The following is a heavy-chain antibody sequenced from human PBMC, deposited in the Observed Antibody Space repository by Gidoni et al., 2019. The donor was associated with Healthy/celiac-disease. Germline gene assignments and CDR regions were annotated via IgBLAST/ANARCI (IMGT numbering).Heavy chain of an antibody. V-gene: IGHV3-7*01. Sequence: EVQLVESGGGLVQPGGSMRLSCAASGLPFSSYWMGWVRQAPGKGLEWVANRKQDGSEKYYVDSVKGRFTISRDNAKNSLYLQMNSLRAEDTAVYYCARDGGWELLHNWFDPWGQGTLVTVSS. CDR1: GLPFSSYW. D-gene: IGHD1-26*01. CDR2: RKQDGSEK. J-gene: IGHJ5*02. CDR3: ARDGGWELLHNWFDP.